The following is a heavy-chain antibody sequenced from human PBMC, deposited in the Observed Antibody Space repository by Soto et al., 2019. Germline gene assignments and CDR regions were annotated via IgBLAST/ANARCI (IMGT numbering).Heavy chain of an antibody. Sequence: GASVKVSCKASGYTFTSYGISWVRQAPGQGLEWMGWINAYNGNTNYAQNLQGRVTLTTDTSTSTAYMELRSLRSNDTAVYYCAMVDVYVTPSPQDVWGQGTTVTVSS. CDR2: INAYNGNT. CDR1: GYTFTSYG. J-gene: IGHJ6*02. CDR3: AMVDVYVTPSPQDV. D-gene: IGHD3-16*01. V-gene: IGHV1-18*01.